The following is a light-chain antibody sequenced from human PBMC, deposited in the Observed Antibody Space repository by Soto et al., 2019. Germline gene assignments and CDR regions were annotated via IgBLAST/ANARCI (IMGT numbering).Light chain of an antibody. CDR2: GNN. V-gene: IGLV1-40*01. J-gene: IGLJ2*01. CDR1: SSNIGAGYG. CDR3: QSYDISLSEVV. Sequence: QSVLTQPPSVSGAPGQRVTISCTGSSSNIGAGYGVHWYQQLPGTAPKLLIYGNNNRPSGVPDRFSGSKSDTSASLAITGLQAEDEADYYCQSYDISLSEVVFGGGTKLTVL.